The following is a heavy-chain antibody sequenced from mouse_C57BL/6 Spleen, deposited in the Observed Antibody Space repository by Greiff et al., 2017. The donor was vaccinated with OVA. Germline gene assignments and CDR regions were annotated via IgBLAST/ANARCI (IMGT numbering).Heavy chain of an antibody. V-gene: IGHV5-15*01. Sequence: EVHLVESGGGLVQPGGSLKLSCAASGFTFSDYGMAWVRQAPRKGPEWVAFISNLAYRIYYADTVTGRFTISRENAKNTLNLEKSSLRSEDTAMYDGARRGYGNYFDVWGTGTTVTVSS. CDR3: ARRGYGNYFDV. D-gene: IGHD2-1*01. J-gene: IGHJ1*03. CDR1: GFTFSDYG. CDR2: ISNLAYRI.